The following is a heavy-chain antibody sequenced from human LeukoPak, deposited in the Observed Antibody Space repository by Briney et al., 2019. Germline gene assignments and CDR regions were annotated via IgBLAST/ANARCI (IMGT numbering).Heavy chain of an antibody. V-gene: IGHV1-2*02. CDR1: GYTFTDYY. J-gene: IGHJ4*02. CDR2: ISPNTGGA. D-gene: IGHD4-17*01. CDR3: ARDTKTTVTTAGY. Sequence: ASVKVSCKASGYTFTDYYMHWVRHAPGQGLEWMGWISPNTGGANYAQKFEGRVTMTRDTSIRTAYMELSRLTSDDTAVYYCARDTKTTVTTAGYWGQGTLVTVSS.